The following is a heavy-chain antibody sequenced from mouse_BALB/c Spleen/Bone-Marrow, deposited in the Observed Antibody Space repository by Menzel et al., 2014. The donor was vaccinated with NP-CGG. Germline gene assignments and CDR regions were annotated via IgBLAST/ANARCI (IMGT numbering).Heavy chain of an antibody. CDR1: GYTFTDYT. CDR2: INPNNGGT. J-gene: IGHJ2*01. V-gene: IGHV1-22*01. D-gene: IGHD2-3*01. CDR3: VSGRWYY. Sequence: EVQLQQSGPELVKPGASVKISCKTSGYTFTDYTTHWVRQSHGKSLEWIGNINPNNGGTSYNQKFKGKATLTVHKSSSTAYMELRSLTSEDSAVYHCVSGRWYYWGQGTTLTVSS.